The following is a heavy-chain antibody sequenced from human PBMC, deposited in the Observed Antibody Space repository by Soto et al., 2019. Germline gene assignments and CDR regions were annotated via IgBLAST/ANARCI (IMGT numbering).Heavy chain of an antibody. J-gene: IGHJ6*02. Sequence: SETLSLTCTVSGGSISSSSYYWGWIRQPPGKGLEWIGSIYYSGSTYYNPSLKSRVTISVDTSKNQFSLKLSSVTAADTAVYYCARHGGGITLDSYYYYGMDVWGQGTTVTVSS. D-gene: IGHD3-16*01. V-gene: IGHV4-39*01. CDR2: IYYSGST. CDR1: GGSISSSSYY. CDR3: ARHGGGITLDSYYYYGMDV.